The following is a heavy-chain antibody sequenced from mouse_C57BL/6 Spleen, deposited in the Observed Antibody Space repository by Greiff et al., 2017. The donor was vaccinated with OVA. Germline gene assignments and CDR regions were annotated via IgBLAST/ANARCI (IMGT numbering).Heavy chain of an antibody. CDR2: ISNGGGST. J-gene: IGHJ2*01. CDR1: GFTFSDYY. V-gene: IGHV5-12*01. CDR3: ARQALALDY. Sequence: EVQRVESGGGLVQPGGSLKLSCAASGFTFSDYYMYWVRQTPEKRLEWVAYISNGGGSTYYPDTVKGRFTISRDNAKNTLYLQMSRLKSEDTAMYYCARQALALDYWGQGTTLTVSS.